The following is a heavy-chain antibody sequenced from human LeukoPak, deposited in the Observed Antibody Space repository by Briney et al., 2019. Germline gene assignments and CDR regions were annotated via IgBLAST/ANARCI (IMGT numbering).Heavy chain of an antibody. CDR1: GFTFSSYA. CDR3: ARGSGASGIAAAGTGDG. J-gene: IGHJ4*02. D-gene: IGHD6-13*01. Sequence: GGSLRLSCAASGFTFSSYAMHWVRQAPGKGLEWVAVISYDGSNKYYADSVKGRFTISRDNSKNTLYLQMNSLRDEDTAVYYCARGSGASGIAAAGTGDGWGQGTLVTVSS. CDR2: ISYDGSNK. V-gene: IGHV3-30-3*01.